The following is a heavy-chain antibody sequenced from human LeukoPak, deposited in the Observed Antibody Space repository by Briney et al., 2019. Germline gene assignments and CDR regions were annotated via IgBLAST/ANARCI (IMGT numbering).Heavy chain of an antibody. J-gene: IGHJ5*02. V-gene: IGHV3-30-3*01. CDR1: GFTFSSYA. CDR3: AVGEDGYKEFDP. D-gene: IGHD5-24*01. CDR2: ISYDGSNK. Sequence: HPGGSLRLSCAASGFTFSSYAMHWVRQAPGKGLEWVAVISYDGSNKYYADSVKGRFTISRDNSKNTLYLQMNSLRAEDTAVYYCAVGEDGYKEFDPWGQGTLVTVSS.